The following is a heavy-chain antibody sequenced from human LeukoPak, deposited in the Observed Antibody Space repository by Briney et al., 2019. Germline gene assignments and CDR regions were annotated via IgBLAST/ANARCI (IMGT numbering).Heavy chain of an antibody. CDR2: INPNSGGT. CDR1: GYTFTGYY. J-gene: IGHJ4*02. D-gene: IGHD3-22*01. V-gene: IGHV1-2*02. Sequence: ASVKVSCKASGYTFTGYYMHWVRQAPGRGLEWMGWINPNSGGTNYAQKFQGRVTMTRDTSISTAYMELSRLRSDDTAVYYCAKTYYYDSSGYPGYWGQGTLVTVSS. CDR3: AKTYYYDSSGYPGY.